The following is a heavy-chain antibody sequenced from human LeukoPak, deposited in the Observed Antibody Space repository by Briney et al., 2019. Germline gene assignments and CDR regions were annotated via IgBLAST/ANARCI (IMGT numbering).Heavy chain of an antibody. Sequence: SETLSLTCTVSGGSISSYYWSWIRQPPGKGLEWIGYIYYSGSTNYNPSLKSRVTISVDTSKNQFSLKLSSVTAADTAVYYCARAGPNTVKIDYWGQGTLVTVSS. V-gene: IGHV4-59*01. CDR2: IYYSGST. CDR1: GGSISSYY. J-gene: IGHJ4*02. CDR3: ARAGPNTVKIDY. D-gene: IGHD4-17*01.